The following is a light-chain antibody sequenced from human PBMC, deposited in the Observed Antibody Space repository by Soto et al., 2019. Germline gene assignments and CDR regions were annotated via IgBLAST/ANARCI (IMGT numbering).Light chain of an antibody. J-gene: IGKJ1*01. CDR3: HQYNYWPGT. Sequence: EIVLTQSPATLSLSPGERATLSCRASQTVHTKLAWYQQKPGQAPRLLVYDTSTRATGIPARFSGSGSGTEFTLTISSLQSEDFAVYHCHQYNYWPGTFGQGTKV. CDR2: DTS. V-gene: IGKV3-15*01. CDR1: QTVHTK.